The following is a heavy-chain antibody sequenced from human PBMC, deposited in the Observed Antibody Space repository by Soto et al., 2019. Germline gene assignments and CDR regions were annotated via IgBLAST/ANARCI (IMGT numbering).Heavy chain of an antibody. Sequence: SETLSLTCTITGDSINNRSYYWGWIRQPPGKGLEWIGSIYYSGSTYNNPSLKSRVSMSVDTSKNQFSLKLRSVTAADTALYYCARQRTSVVTQAYFDSWGQGSLVTVSS. CDR1: GDSINNRSYY. V-gene: IGHV4-39*01. J-gene: IGHJ4*02. D-gene: IGHD2-21*02. CDR2: IYYSGST. CDR3: ARQRTSVVTQAYFDS.